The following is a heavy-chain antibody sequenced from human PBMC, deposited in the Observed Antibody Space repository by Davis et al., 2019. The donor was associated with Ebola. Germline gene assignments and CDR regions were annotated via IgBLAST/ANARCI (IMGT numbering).Heavy chain of an antibody. CDR1: GFTFSTYT. J-gene: IGHJ4*02. V-gene: IGHV3-48*02. CDR3: ARGYCGRGGCDRGY. Sequence: GESLKISCAASGFTFSTYTMHWVRQTPGKGLEEISYITGSSNVIHYADSVKGRFAVSRDNAKNSLYLQMNGLRDDDTAVYFCARGYCGRGGCDRGYWGQGTLVTVSS. D-gene: IGHD2-15*01. CDR2: ITGSSNVI.